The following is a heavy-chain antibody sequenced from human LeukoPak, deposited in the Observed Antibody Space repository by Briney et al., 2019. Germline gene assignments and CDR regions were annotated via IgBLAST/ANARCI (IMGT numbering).Heavy chain of an antibody. V-gene: IGHV3-30*02. CDR1: GFSFSTYG. D-gene: IGHD3-22*01. Sequence: GGSLRLSCAASGFSFSTYGLHWVRYTPGKGLEWVAFIRYDGSNEYYADSVKGRFTISRDNSKNTLHLQMNSLRVEDTAVYYCARPMNEYDSSGFFHYWGQGTLVTVSS. J-gene: IGHJ4*02. CDR3: ARPMNEYDSSGFFHY. CDR2: IRYDGSNE.